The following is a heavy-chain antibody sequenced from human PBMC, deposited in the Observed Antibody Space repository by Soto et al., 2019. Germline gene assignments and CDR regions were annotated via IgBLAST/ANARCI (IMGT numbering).Heavy chain of an antibody. J-gene: IGHJ3*02. CDR2: ISSSGSTI. CDR1: GFTFSSYE. D-gene: IGHD5-18*01. V-gene: IGHV3-48*03. CDR3: ASLGYTAMVPFDI. Sequence: GGSLRLSWAASGFTFSSYEMNWVRQAPGKGLEWVSYISSSGSTIYYADSVKGRFTISRDNAKNSLYLQMNSLRAEDTAVYYCASLGYTAMVPFDIWGKGPMVPVS.